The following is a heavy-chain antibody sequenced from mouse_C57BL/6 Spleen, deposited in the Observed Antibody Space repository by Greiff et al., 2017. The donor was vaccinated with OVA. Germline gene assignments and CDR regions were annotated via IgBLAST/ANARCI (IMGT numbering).Heavy chain of an antibody. CDR1: GFTFSDYY. J-gene: IGHJ1*03. D-gene: IGHD2-4*01. Sequence: EVKLVESEGGLVQPGSSMKLSCTASGFTFSDYYMAWVRQVPEKGLEWVANINYDGGSTYYLDSLKSSFIISRDNSKNILYLQMSSLKSEDTATYYCAREIYYDYEDWYFEVWGTVTTVTVAS. CDR3: AREIYYDYEDWYFEV. V-gene: IGHV5-16*01. CDR2: INYDGGST.